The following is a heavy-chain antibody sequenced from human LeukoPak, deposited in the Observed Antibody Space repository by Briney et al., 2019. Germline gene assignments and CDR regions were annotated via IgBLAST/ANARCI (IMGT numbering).Heavy chain of an antibody. V-gene: IGHV4-39*01. J-gene: IGHJ6*03. CDR1: GGSISSGSYY. D-gene: IGHD5-18*01. CDR3: ARQGWIQLWLRGYYYYYMDV. CDR2: IYHSGST. Sequence: SETLSLTCTVSGGSISSGSYYWGWIRQPPGKGLEWIGSIYHSGSTYYNPSLKSRVTISVDTSKNQFSLKLSSVTAADTAVYYCARQGWIQLWLRGYYYYYMDVWGKGTTVTVSS.